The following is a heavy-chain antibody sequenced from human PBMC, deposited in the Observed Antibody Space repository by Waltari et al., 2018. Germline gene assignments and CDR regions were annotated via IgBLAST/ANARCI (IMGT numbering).Heavy chain of an antibody. V-gene: IGHV3-30-3*01. CDR2: ISYDGSNK. CDR3: ARGEPGLNRY. Sequence: QVQLVESGGGVVQPGRSLRLSCAASGFTFSSYAMHWVRQAPGKGLEWVAVISYDGSNKYYADSVKGRFTISRDNSKNTLYLQMNSLRAEDTAVYYCARGEPGLNRYWGQGTLVTVSS. J-gene: IGHJ4*02. CDR1: GFTFSSYA.